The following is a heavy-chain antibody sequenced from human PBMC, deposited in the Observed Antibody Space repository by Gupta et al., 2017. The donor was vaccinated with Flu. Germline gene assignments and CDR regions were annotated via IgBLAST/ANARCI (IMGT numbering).Heavy chain of an antibody. CDR2: INHSGST. D-gene: IGHD3/OR15-3a*01. V-gene: IGHV4-34*01. CDR1: GGSFSGYY. Sequence: QVQLQQWGAGLLKPSETLSLTCAVYGGSFSGYYWCWIRQPPGKGLEWIGEINHSGSTNYNPSLKSRVTISVDTSKNQFSLKLSSVTAADTAVYYCARVGTGQYPRFVRRYYFDYWGQGTLVTVSS. J-gene: IGHJ4*02. CDR3: ARVGTGQYPRFVRRYYFDY.